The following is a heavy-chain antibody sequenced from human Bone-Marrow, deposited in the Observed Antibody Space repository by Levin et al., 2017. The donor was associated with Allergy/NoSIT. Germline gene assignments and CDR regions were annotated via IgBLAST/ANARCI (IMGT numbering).Heavy chain of an antibody. CDR2: FDPDDSET. CDR1: GYIFSSYW. D-gene: IGHD6-13*01. Sequence: NRGESLKISCKGSGYIFSSYWIGWVRQMPGKGLEWMGLFDPDDSETKYSPSFQGQVTISVDKSINTAYLQWSSLKASDTAIYYCARQPGITEDGAVMDYWGQGTLVTVSS. J-gene: IGHJ4*02. CDR3: ARQPGITEDGAVMDY. V-gene: IGHV5-51*01.